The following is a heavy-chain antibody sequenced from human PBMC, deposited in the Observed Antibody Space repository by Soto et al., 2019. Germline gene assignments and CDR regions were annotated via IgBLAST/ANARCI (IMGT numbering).Heavy chain of an antibody. CDR3: TRANWYSEY. CDR2: IYYNGNT. V-gene: IGHV4-59*01. Sequence: QVQLQESGPGLVKPSETLSLTCTVSGVSISNNYWSWIRQPPGKGLEWIRYIYYNGNTNYNPSLKSRVTMSVDTSSNQISLKLTTVTAADTAVYYCTRANWYSEYWGQGTLVTVSS. D-gene: IGHD7-27*01. CDR1: GVSISNNY. J-gene: IGHJ4*02.